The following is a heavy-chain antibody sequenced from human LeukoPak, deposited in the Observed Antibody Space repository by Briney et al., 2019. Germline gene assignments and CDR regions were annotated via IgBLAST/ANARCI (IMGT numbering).Heavy chain of an antibody. V-gene: IGHV4-4*07. CDR2: IYTSGST. Sequence: SETLSLTCTVSGDSISDDYYTWMRQPAGKGLEWIGRIYTSGSTNYNPSLKSRVTISVDTSKNQFSLKLSSVTAADTAVYYCARGVDLNYDFWSGYHHDAFDIWGQGTMVTVSS. D-gene: IGHD3-3*01. CDR1: GDSISDDY. CDR3: ARGVDLNYDFWSGYHHDAFDI. J-gene: IGHJ3*02.